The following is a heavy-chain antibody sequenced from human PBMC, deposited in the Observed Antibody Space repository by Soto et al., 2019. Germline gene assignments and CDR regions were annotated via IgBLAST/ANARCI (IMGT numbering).Heavy chain of an antibody. CDR1: GYNSNDYW. D-gene: IGHD2-2*01. Sequence: GEALKISCNVSGYNSNDYWIACVLQMPGKGMEWMWSIYRSDSEITYSPSIQEQVAISVDKSISTAYLMWGSLKASETAIYYCARQHAYCITSSCFARNCLDSWGQGTLVTVSS. CDR3: ARQHAYCITSSCFARNCLDS. CDR2: IYRSDSEI. J-gene: IGHJ5*01. V-gene: IGHV5-51*01.